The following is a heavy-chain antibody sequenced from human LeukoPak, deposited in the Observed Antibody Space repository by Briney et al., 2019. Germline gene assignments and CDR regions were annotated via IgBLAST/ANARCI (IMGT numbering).Heavy chain of an antibody. J-gene: IGHJ4*02. V-gene: IGHV3-53*01. Sequence: GGSLRLSCAASGFTVSSNYMSWVRQAPGKGLEWVSVIYSGGSTYYADSVKGRFTISRDNSKNTLYLQMNSLRAEDTAVYYCARDATDSSGDYFDYWGQGTLVTVSS. CDR2: IYSGGST. CDR1: GFTVSSNY. D-gene: IGHD6-19*01. CDR3: ARDATDSSGDYFDY.